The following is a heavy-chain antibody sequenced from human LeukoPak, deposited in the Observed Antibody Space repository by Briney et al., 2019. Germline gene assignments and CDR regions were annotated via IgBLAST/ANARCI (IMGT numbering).Heavy chain of an antibody. D-gene: IGHD2-8*02. Sequence: PSETLSLTCTVSGGSISSSSYYWGWIRRPPGKGLEWIGYIYYSGSTNYNPSLKSRVTISVDTSKNQFSLKLSSVTAADTAVYYCARVVYAGAPYFDYWGQGTLVTVSS. V-gene: IGHV4-61*05. CDR3: ARVVYAGAPYFDY. J-gene: IGHJ4*02. CDR1: GGSISSSSYY. CDR2: IYYSGST.